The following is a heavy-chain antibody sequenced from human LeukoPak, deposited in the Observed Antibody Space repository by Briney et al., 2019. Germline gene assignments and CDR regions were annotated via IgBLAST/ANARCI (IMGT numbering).Heavy chain of an antibody. CDR2: MNPNSGNT. D-gene: IGHD3-22*01. J-gene: IGHJ3*02. Sequence: ASVKVSCKASGYTFTSYDINWVRQATGQGLEWMGWMNPNSGNTGYAQKFQGRVTMTRNTSISTAYMELSSLRSEDTAVYYCARVFLLVTMIVVVITIQLKDAFDIWGQGTMVTVAS. CDR1: GYTFTSYD. V-gene: IGHV1-8*01. CDR3: ARVFLLVTMIVVVITIQLKDAFDI.